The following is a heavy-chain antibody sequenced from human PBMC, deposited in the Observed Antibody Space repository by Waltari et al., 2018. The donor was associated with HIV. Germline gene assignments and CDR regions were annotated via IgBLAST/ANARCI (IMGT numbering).Heavy chain of an antibody. CDR3: AREDYGGNSYFDY. CDR1: GFTVSSNY. V-gene: IGHV3-53*01. Sequence: EVQLVESGGGLIQPGGSLSLSCAASGFTVSSNYMGRVRQAPGKGLEWVSVIYSGGSTYYADSVKGRFTISRDNSKNTLYLQMNSLRAEDTAVYYCAREDYGGNSYFDYWGQGTLVTVSS. J-gene: IGHJ4*02. CDR2: IYSGGST. D-gene: IGHD4-17*01.